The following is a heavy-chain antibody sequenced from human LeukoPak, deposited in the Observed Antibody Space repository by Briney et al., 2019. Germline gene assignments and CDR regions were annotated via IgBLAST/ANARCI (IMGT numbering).Heavy chain of an antibody. D-gene: IGHD1-26*01. CDR1: GFTFSSYA. J-gene: IGHJ4*02. V-gene: IGHV3-23*01. Sequence: GGSLRLSCAASGFTFSSYAMSWVRQAPGKGLEWVSSISGNGGNTYYADSVKGRFTISRDNSKNTLYLQMNSLRAEDTAVYYCAKASYPIVGATTCFDYWGQGTLVTVSS. CDR3: AKASYPIVGATTCFDY. CDR2: ISGNGGNT.